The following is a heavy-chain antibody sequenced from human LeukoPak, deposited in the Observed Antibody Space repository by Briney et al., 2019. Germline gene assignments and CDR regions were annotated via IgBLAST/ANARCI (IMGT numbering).Heavy chain of an antibody. D-gene: IGHD6-19*01. CDR1: GFXFSNYG. Sequence: PGGSLRLSCAASGFXFSNYGIHWVRQAPGKGLEWVAVIWYDGSNKYYADSVKGRFTISRDNSKNTLYLQMNSLRAEDTAVYYCVRVAVAGNLNNWFDPWGQGTLVTVSS. CDR3: VRVAVAGNLNNWFDP. V-gene: IGHV3-33*01. CDR2: IWYDGSNK. J-gene: IGHJ5*02.